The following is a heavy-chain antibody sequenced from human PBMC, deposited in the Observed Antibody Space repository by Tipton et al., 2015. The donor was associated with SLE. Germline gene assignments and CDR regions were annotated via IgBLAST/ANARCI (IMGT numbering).Heavy chain of an antibody. CDR2: SNSDGSDT. D-gene: IGHD6-19*01. CDR3: VKEHNTGWPNFDY. CDR1: GFTFSNYW. Sequence: SLRLSCAASGFTFSNYWMHWVRQAPGKGLVWVSRSNSDGSDTSYADSVKGRFTISRDNGKNSLYLQMRSLTTEDTALYYCVKEHNTGWPNFDYWGQGTLVTVSA. V-gene: IGHV3-74*01. J-gene: IGHJ4*02.